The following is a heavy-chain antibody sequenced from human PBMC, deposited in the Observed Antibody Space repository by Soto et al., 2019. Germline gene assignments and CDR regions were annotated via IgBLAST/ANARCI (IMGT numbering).Heavy chain of an antibody. CDR3: ARGRYSSGWGYYYYYGMDL. D-gene: IGHD6-19*01. CDR2: IIPIFGTA. Sequence: GASVKVSCKASGGTFSSYAISRVRQAPGQGLEWMGGIIPIFGTANYAQKFQGRVTITADESTSTAYMELSSLRSEDTAVYYCARGRYSSGWGYYYYYGMDLWGQGTTVTVSS. CDR1: GGTFSSYA. V-gene: IGHV1-69*13. J-gene: IGHJ6*02.